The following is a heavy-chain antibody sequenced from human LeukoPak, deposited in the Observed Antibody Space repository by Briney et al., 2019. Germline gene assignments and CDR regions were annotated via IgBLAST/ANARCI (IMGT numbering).Heavy chain of an antibody. D-gene: IGHD6-13*01. J-gene: IGHJ5*02. Sequence: SETLSLTCTVSGGSISSFYWSWIRQPPGKGLEWVGYIHASGTTNYSPSLKSRVTISVDSSKNHLSLKLSSVTAADTAVYYCARVLYSSSEGRFDPWGQGTLVTVSS. CDR3: ARVLYSSSEGRFDP. CDR2: IHASGTT. CDR1: GGSISSFY. V-gene: IGHV4-4*09.